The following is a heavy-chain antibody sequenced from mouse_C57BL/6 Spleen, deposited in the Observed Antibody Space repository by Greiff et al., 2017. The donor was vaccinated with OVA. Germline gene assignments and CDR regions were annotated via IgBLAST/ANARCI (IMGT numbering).Heavy chain of an antibody. J-gene: IGHJ3*01. CDR1: GYTFTSYW. CDR2: FYPGSGST. CDR3: ARSDYDYAWFAY. Sequence: VQLQQPGAELVKPGASVKMSCKASGYTFTSYWITWVKQRPGQGLEWIGDFYPGSGSTNYNEKFKSKATLTVDTSSSTAYMQLSSLTSEDSAVYDCARSDYDYAWFAYWGQGTLVTVSA. V-gene: IGHV1-55*01. D-gene: IGHD2-4*01.